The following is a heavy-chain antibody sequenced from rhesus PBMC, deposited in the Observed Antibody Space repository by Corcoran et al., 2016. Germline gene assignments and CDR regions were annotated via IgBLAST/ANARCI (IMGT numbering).Heavy chain of an antibody. J-gene: IGHJ4*01. CDR1: GGSISSNY. CDR3: ASQPIEGQWVQWVFFDY. D-gene: IGHD5-24*01. CDR2: IDGSGGST. V-gene: IGHV4-160*01. Sequence: QVQLQESGPGLVKPSETLSLTCAVSGGSISSNYWSWIRQPPGKGLEWIGRIDGSGGSTDNNPSLKRRVTISTDTSKNQFSLKLSSVTAADTAVYYCASQPIEGQWVQWVFFDYWGQGVLVTVSS.